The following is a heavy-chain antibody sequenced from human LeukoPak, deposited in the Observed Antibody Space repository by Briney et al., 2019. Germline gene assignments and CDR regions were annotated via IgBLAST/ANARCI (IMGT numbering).Heavy chain of an antibody. Sequence: VQPGGPLLPSSVSSGFTFSGYALCWVRRAPGKGLEGLSAFSCCGENTYYPASLKGRLTISRDTSKNTLYLQMNSLRAEDTAVYCCAKLTRPRDTVGYWGQGTLVTVSS. CDR3: AKLTRPRDTVGY. CDR2: FSCCGENT. V-gene: IGHV3-23*01. CDR1: GFTFSGYA. D-gene: IGHD5-18*01. J-gene: IGHJ4*02.